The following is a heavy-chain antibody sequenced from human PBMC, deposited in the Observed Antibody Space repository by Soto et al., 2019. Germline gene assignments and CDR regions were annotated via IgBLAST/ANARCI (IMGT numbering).Heavy chain of an antibody. CDR2: ISYDGSNK. J-gene: IGHJ6*02. CDR1: GFTFSSNA. Sequence: QVKLVESGGGVVQPGRSLRLSCAASGFTFSSNAMHWVRQAPGKGLEWVAVISYDGSNKYYADSVKGRFTISRDNSKNTLYLQMNSLRAEDTAVYYCARPNRHYYYYGMDVWGQGTTVTVSS. CDR3: ARPNRHYYYYGMDV. D-gene: IGHD7-27*01. V-gene: IGHV3-30-3*01.